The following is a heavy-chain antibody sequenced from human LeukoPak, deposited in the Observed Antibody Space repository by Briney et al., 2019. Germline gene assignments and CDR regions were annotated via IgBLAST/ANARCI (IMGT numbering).Heavy chain of an antibody. V-gene: IGHV3-30*03. CDR2: ISYDGSNK. CDR1: GFTFSSYG. Sequence: PGGSLRLSCAASGFTFSSYGMHWVRQAPGKGLEGVAVISYDGSNKYYADSVKGRFTISRDNSKYTLYLQMNSLRAEDTAAYYCARDIGRSWYYYYYYGMDVWGQGTTVTVSS. D-gene: IGHD6-13*01. J-gene: IGHJ6*02. CDR3: ARDIGRSWYYYYYYGMDV.